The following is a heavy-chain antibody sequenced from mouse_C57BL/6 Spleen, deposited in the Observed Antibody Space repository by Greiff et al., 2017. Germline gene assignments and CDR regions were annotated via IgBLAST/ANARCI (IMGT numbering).Heavy chain of an antibody. CDR3: ARGGYGSGYRGDY. V-gene: IGHV1-78*01. CDR2: IHPSDGST. D-gene: IGHD1-1*01. Sequence: QVQLQQSDAELVKPGASVKISCKASGYTFTDHTIHWMKQRPEQGLEWIGYIHPSDGSTNYNEKFKGKATLTADKSSSTAYMQLNSLTSEDSAVYCCARGGYGSGYRGDYWGQGTTLTVSS. J-gene: IGHJ2*01. CDR1: GYTFTDHT.